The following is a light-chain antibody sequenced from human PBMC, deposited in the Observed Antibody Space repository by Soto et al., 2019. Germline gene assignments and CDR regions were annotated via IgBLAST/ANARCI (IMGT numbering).Light chain of an antibody. Sequence: QSALTQPVSVSGSPGQSITISCTGTSSDVGGYNSVSWYQHHPGKAPKLMIYDVSNRPSGVSNRFSGSKSVNTASLTISGLQAEDEAGYYCSSYTSSSTVVFGGGTKLTVL. CDR1: SSDVGGYNS. CDR3: SSYTSSSTVV. J-gene: IGLJ2*01. CDR2: DVS. V-gene: IGLV2-14*03.